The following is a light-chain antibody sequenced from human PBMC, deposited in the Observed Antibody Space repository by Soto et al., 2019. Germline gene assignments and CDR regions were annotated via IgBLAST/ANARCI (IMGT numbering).Light chain of an antibody. CDR2: AAS. Sequence: DSQMTQCPSFVSASVGDRFTITCRASQAVSNWVAWCQQKPGTAPNLLIYAASSLYSGVPSRFSGSGSGTDFTLTITSLQPEDFATYYCQYTDSFPLITFGQGT. CDR1: QAVSNW. V-gene: IGKV1-12*01. CDR3: QYTDSFPLIT. J-gene: IGKJ5*01.